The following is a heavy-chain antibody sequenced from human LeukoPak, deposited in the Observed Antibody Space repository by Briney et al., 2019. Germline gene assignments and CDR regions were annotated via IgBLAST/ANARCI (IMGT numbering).Heavy chain of an antibody. Sequence: PGGSLTLSGSASGFTGSSCAMSRVRQAPGKGLEGVSPISPPSTYIYPTDSETGRFNISRGNAKNSLYLHMNRLRAEDTAVYSCTIHMYDGYDGSSDTTMVRSHWGQGTLVTVSS. V-gene: IGHV3-21*01. CDR2: ISPPSTYI. CDR3: TIHMYDGYDGSSDTTMVRSH. D-gene: IGHD5-18*01. CDR1: GFTGSSCA. J-gene: IGHJ4*02.